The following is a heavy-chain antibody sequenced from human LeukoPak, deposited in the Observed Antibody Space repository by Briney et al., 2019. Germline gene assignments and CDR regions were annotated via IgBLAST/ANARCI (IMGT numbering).Heavy chain of an antibody. V-gene: IGHV1-8*01. J-gene: IGHJ4*02. D-gene: IGHD3-16*01. CDR1: GYTFTSYD. Sequence: ASVKVSCKASGYTFTSYDINWVRQATGQGLEWMGWMNPNSGNTGYAQKFQGRVTMTRNTSISTAYMELRSLRSDDTAVYYCARVYAPYYDYVWGSYSLNDYWGQGTLVTVSS. CDR3: ARVYAPYYDYVWGSYSLNDY. CDR2: MNPNSGNT.